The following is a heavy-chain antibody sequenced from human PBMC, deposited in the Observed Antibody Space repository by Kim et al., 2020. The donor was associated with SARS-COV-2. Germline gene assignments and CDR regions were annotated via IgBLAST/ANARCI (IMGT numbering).Heavy chain of an antibody. J-gene: IGHJ6*02. V-gene: IGHV3-23*01. Sequence: GGSLRLSCAASGFTFSSYAMGWVRQAPGKGLEWVSAISGSGGSTYYADSVKGRFTISRDNSKNTLYLQMNSLRAEDTAVYYCAKDLYCSGGSCYSGQYYYYGMDVWGQGTTVTVSS. CDR3: AKDLYCSGGSCYSGQYYYYGMDV. D-gene: IGHD2-15*01. CDR2: ISGSGGST. CDR1: GFTFSSYA.